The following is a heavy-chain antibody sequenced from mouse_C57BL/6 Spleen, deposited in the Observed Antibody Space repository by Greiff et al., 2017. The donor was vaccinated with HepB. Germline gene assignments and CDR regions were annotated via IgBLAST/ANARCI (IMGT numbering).Heavy chain of an antibody. Sequence: QVQLQQSGPGLVQPSQSLSITCTVSGFSLTSYGVHWVRQSPGKGLEWLGVIWRGGSTDYNAAFMSRLSITKDNSESQVFFKMNSLQADDTAIYYCATSYYSNLYAMDYWGQGTSVTVSS. J-gene: IGHJ4*01. CDR2: IWRGGST. CDR1: GFSLTSYG. CDR3: ATSYYSNLYAMDY. D-gene: IGHD2-5*01. V-gene: IGHV2-5*01.